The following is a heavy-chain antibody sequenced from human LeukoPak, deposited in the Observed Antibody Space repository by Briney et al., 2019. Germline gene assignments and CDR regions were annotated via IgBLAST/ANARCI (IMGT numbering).Heavy chain of an antibody. V-gene: IGHV3-21*01. CDR1: GFTFSSYS. J-gene: IGHJ4*02. D-gene: IGHD3-3*01. CDR2: ISSSSSYI. CDR3: ARDITSGYYFDY. Sequence: PGGSLRLSCAASGFTFSSYSMNWVRQAPGKGLEWVSSISSSSSYIYYADSVKGRFTISRDNAKNSLYLQMNSLRAEDTAVYYCARDITSGYYFDYWGQGTLVTVSS.